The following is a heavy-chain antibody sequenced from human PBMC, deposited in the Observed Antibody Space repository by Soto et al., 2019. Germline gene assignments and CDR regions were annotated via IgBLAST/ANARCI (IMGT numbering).Heavy chain of an antibody. CDR3: ARHRLWFGSLPNWSDP. J-gene: IGHJ5*02. CDR1: GGSISSYY. Sequence: SSETLSLTCTVSGGSISSYYWSWIRQPPGKGLEWIGYIYYSGSTNYNPSLKSRVTISVDTSKNQFSLKLSSVTAADTAVYYCARHRLWFGSLPNWSDPWGQGTLVTVSS. CDR2: IYYSGST. D-gene: IGHD3-10*01. V-gene: IGHV4-59*08.